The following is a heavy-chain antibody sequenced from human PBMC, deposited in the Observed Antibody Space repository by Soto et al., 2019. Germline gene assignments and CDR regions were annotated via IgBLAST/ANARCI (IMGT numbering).Heavy chain of an antibody. CDR1: GGSVSSGSYY. V-gene: IGHV4-61*01. CDR2: IYYSGST. CDR3: ARELSGSYYYGMDA. Sequence: SETLSLTCTVSGGSVSSGSYYWSWIRQPPGKGLEWIGYIYYSGSTNYNPSLKSRVTISVDTSKNQFSLKLSSVTAADTAVYYCARELSGSYYYGMDAWGQGTTVTVSS. D-gene: IGHD1-26*01. J-gene: IGHJ6*02.